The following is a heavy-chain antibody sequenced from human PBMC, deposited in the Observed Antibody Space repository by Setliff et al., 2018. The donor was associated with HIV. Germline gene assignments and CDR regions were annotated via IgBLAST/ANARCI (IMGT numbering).Heavy chain of an antibody. CDR3: ARGYYLQRYCSGGSCYEPLGY. J-gene: IGHJ4*02. CDR2: MNPNSGNT. CDR1: GYTFTSYD. Sequence: ASVKVACKASGYTFTSYDINWVRQATGQGLEWMGWMNPNSGNTGYAQKFQGIVTMTRNTSISTAYMELSSLRSEDTAVYYCARGYYLQRYCSGGSCYEPLGYWGQGTLVTVSS. D-gene: IGHD2-15*01. V-gene: IGHV1-8*02.